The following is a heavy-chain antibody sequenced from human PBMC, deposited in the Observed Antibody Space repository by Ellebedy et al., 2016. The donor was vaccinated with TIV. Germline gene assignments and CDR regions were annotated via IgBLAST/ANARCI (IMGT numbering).Heavy chain of an antibody. CDR1: GGSTTADY. CDR2: IYYRGGT. D-gene: IGHD2-15*01. CDR3: ARDLLGGWTGFDF. V-gene: IGHV4-59*01. J-gene: IGHJ4*02. Sequence: SETLSLTCTVSGGSTTADYWSWIRQSPGKGLEWIGYIYYRGGTNYAPSFKSRVTISIDTSKNQFSLRLNSVTAADTAVYYCARDLLGGWTGFDFWGQGTLVTVSS.